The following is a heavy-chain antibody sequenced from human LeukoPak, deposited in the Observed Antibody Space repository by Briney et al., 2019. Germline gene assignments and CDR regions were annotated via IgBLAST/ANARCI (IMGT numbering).Heavy chain of an antibody. Sequence: GGSLRLSCAASGFPFSGYGMHWVRQAPGKGLEWVANIKQDGSKKSYVDSVKGRFTISRDNAKNSLYLQMNSLRAEDTAIYYCTRVGYIDEGIDYWGQGTLVTVSS. CDR2: IKQDGSKK. D-gene: IGHD5-24*01. V-gene: IGHV3-7*04. CDR3: TRVGYIDEGIDY. CDR1: GFPFSGYG. J-gene: IGHJ4*02.